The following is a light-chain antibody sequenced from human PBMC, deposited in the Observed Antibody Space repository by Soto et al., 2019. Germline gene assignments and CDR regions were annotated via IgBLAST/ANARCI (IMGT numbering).Light chain of an antibody. V-gene: IGKV1-5*03. CDR3: QQYNSYSQT. J-gene: IGKJ1*01. Sequence: DIQMTQSPSTLSASVGDRVTITCRASQSISSWLAWYQQKPGKAPKLLIYKASSLESGVPSRFTGSGSVTELTLTISSLQPDDVATYYCQQYNSYSQTFGQGTKVELK. CDR1: QSISSW. CDR2: KAS.